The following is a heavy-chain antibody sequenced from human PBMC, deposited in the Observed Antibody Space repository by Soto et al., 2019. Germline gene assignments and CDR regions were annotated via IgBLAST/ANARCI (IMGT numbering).Heavy chain of an antibody. CDR1: GFTFSSYW. V-gene: IGHV3-74*01. D-gene: IGHD2-15*01. CDR3: ARGLGGSEDY. J-gene: IGHJ4*02. Sequence: EVQLVESGGGLVQPGGSLRLSCAASGFTFSSYWMHWVRRAPGKGLGWVSRINMDGSTTNFADSVRGRFTISRDNAKNTLYLQMNSLRAEDTAVYYCARGLGGSEDYWGQGTLVTVSS. CDR2: INMDGSTT.